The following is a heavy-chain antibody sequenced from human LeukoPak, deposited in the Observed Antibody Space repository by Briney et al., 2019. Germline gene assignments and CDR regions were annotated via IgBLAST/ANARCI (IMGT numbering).Heavy chain of an antibody. CDR2: TRNKANSYST. CDR1: GFTFSDHY. D-gene: IGHD4-23*01. Sequence: GGSLRLSCAASGFTFSDHYMDWVRQAPGKGLEWVGRTRNKANSYSTEYAASVKGRFTISRDDSKNSLYLQMNSLKTEDTAVYCCARAPTTVATYDYWGQGTLVTVSS. J-gene: IGHJ4*02. V-gene: IGHV3-72*01. CDR3: ARAPTTVATYDY.